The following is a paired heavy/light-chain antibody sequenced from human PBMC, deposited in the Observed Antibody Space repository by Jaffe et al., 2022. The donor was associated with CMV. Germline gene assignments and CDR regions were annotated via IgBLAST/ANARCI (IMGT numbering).Light chain of an antibody. J-gene: IGKJ4*01. CDR2: GAS. V-gene: IGKV3-20*01. CDR1: QSVSSSY. Sequence: EIVLTQSPGTLSLSPGERATLSCRASQSVSSSYLAWYQQKPGQAPRLLIYGASSRATGIPDRFSGSGSGTDFTLTISRLEPEDFAVYYCQQYGSSRFGGGTKVEIK. CDR3: QQYGSSR.
Heavy chain of an antibody. V-gene: IGHV3-64D*06. CDR2: ISSNGGST. CDR1: GFTFSSYA. D-gene: IGHD6-13*01. CDR3: VKDGEEQQLVRYFDY. Sequence: EVQLVESGGGLVQPGGSLRLSCSASGFTFSSYAMHWVRQAPGKGLEYVSAISSNGGSTYYADSVKGRFTISRDNSKNTLYLQMSSLRAEDTAVYYCVKDGEEQQLVRYFDYWGQGTLVTVSS. J-gene: IGHJ4*02.